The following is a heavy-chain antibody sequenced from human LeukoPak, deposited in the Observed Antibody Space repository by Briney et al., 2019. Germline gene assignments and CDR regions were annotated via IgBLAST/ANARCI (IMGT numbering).Heavy chain of an antibody. J-gene: IGHJ4*02. CDR1: GFSFSNYN. CDR2: ITSSGNVK. Sequence: GGSLRLSCIASGFSFSNYNMNWVRQAPGKGLEWISYITSSGNVKQYADYVKGRFPVSRDNAKNSLYLRINSLRAEDTAIYYCARDHVDGGGGSSRRGDYWGQGTLVTVSS. CDR3: ARDHVDGGGGSSRRGDY. D-gene: IGHD2-21*01. V-gene: IGHV3-48*01.